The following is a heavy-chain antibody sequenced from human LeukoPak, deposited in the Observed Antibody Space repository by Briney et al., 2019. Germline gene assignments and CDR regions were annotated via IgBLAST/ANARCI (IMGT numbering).Heavy chain of an antibody. CDR3: AKDGTGSGPFYFDY. J-gene: IGHJ4*02. V-gene: IGHV3-23*01. D-gene: IGHD1-7*01. CDR2: ISGSGGST. Sequence: GESLKISCKGSGYIFSSYAMSWVRQAPGKGLEWVSAISGSGGSTYYADSVKGRFTISRDNSKNTLYLQMNSLRAEDTAVYYCAKDGTGSGPFYFDYWGQGTLVTVSS. CDR1: GYIFSSYA.